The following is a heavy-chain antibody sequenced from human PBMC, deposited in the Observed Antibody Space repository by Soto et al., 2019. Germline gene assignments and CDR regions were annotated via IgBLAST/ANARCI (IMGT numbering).Heavy chain of an antibody. J-gene: IGHJ4*02. D-gene: IGHD3-22*01. CDR2: IYHSGST. CDR1: GNSISTTNW. V-gene: IGHV4-4*02. Sequence: SETLSLTCVVSGNSISTTNWWSWVRQSPGKGLEWIGEIYHSGSTNYNPSLKSRVTISVDKSKNRFSLKLSSVTAADTAVYYCARDVGYHYDGSPSGQFDFWGQGTLVTVS. CDR3: ARDVGYHYDGSPSGQFDF.